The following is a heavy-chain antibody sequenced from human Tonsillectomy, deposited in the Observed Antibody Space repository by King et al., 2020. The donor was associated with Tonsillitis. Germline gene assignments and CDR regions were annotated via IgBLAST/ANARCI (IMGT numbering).Heavy chain of an antibody. CDR3: ARLLSSSDYYYYYFYMDV. Sequence: VQLQESGPGLVKPSETLSLTCTVSGGSISGYYWSWIRQPPGKGLEWIGYIYYTGSTNYNPSLNSRVTISVDTSKNQFSLKLSSVPAADTAVYYCARLLSSSDYYYYYFYMDVWGKGTTVTVSS. V-gene: IGHV4-59*08. CDR2: IYYTGST. D-gene: IGHD6-6*01. CDR1: GGSISGYY. J-gene: IGHJ6*03.